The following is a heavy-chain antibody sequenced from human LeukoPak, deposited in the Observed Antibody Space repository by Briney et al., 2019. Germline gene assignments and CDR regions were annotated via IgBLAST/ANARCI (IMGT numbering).Heavy chain of an antibody. CDR3: ARENRGRFGELLVVPSAD. Sequence: ASVKVSCKASGYTFTSYGISWVRQAPGQGLEWMGWISAYNGNTNYAQKLQGRVTMTTDTSTSTAYMELRSLRSDDTAVYYCARENRGRFGELLVVPSADWGQGTLVTVSS. J-gene: IGHJ4*02. CDR2: ISAYNGNT. V-gene: IGHV1-18*01. CDR1: GYTFTSYG. D-gene: IGHD3-10*01.